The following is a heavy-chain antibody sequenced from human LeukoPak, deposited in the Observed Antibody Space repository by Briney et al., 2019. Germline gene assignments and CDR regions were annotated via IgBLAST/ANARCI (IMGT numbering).Heavy chain of an antibody. D-gene: IGHD6-6*01. Sequence: PGGSLRLSCAASGFTFSNYWMGWVRQAPGKGLEWVSYISSSSIYYAESVKGRFTIARDNAKNSLYLQMNSLRADDTAVYYCAREYSSSSGRAFDIWGQGTMVTVSS. J-gene: IGHJ3*02. CDR2: ISSSSI. V-gene: IGHV3-48*01. CDR3: AREYSSSSGRAFDI. CDR1: GFTFSNYW.